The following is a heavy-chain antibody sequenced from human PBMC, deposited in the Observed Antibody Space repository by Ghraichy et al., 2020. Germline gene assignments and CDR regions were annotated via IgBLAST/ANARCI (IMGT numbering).Heavy chain of an antibody. CDR3: ARSPEELRNYYFDY. V-gene: IGHV4-31*03. CDR2: IYYSGST. CDR1: GGSISSGGYY. Sequence: SETLSLTCTVSGGSISSGGYYWSWIRQHPGKGLEWIGYIYYSGSTYYNPSLKSRVTISVDTSKNQFSLKLSSVTAADTAVYYCARSPEELRNYYFDYWGQGTLVTVSS. D-gene: IGHD1-26*01. J-gene: IGHJ4*02.